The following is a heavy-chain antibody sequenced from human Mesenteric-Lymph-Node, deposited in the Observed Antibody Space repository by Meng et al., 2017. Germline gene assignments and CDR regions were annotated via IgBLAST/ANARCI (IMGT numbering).Heavy chain of an antibody. J-gene: IGHJ4*02. CDR1: GYTFTSYG. V-gene: IGHV1-18*01. CDR3: ARGGWVVPAATPPRY. D-gene: IGHD2-2*01. Sequence: ASVKVSCKASGYTFTSYGISWVRQAPGQGLQWMGWISAYNGNTNYAQKLQGRVTMTTDTSPSTAYMALRSLRSDDKAVYYCARGGWVVPAATPPRYWGQGTLVTVSS. CDR2: ISAYNGNT.